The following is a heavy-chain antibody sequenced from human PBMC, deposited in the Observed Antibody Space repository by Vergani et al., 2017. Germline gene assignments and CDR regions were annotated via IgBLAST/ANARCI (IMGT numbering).Heavy chain of an antibody. J-gene: IGHJ4*02. CDR3: TTGVQLWF. V-gene: IGHV3-15*01. Sequence: EVQLVESGGGLVKPGGSLRLSCVASGFTFRDAWMGWVRRAAGQGLEWVGRIRSETDGGTADYAAPVKGRFRISRDDSKTTVYLEMNSLKSEDTAVYYCTTGVQLWFWGQGTLVTVSS. D-gene: IGHD5-18*01. CDR2: IRSETDGGTA. CDR1: GFTFRDAW.